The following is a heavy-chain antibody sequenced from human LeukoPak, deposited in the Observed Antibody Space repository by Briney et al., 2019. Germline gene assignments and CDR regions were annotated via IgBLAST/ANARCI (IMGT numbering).Heavy chain of an antibody. CDR2: INHSGST. Sequence: PGGSLRLSCAASGFTFSTYWMSWIRQPPGKGLEWIGEINHSGSTNYNPSLKSRVTISVDTSKNQFSLKLSSVTAADTAVYYCASCGGDCGDKRLWFDPWGQGTLVTVSS. CDR3: ASCGGDCGDKRLWFDP. J-gene: IGHJ5*02. CDR1: GFTFSTYW. D-gene: IGHD2-21*02. V-gene: IGHV4-34*01.